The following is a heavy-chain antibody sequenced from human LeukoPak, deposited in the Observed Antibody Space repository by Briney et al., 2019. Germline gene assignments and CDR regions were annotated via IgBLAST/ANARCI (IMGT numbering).Heavy chain of an antibody. CDR2: INTDGSIT. Sequence: PGGSLRLSCAASGFTFSDYWIHWVRQAPGKGLVWVSRINTDGSITNYADSVKGRFTISRDKAKNSLYLQMNSLRAEDTAVYYCARDVGAMSDYWGQGTLVTVSS. CDR3: ARDVGAMSDY. J-gene: IGHJ4*02. CDR1: GFTFSDYW. D-gene: IGHD1-26*01. V-gene: IGHV3-74*01.